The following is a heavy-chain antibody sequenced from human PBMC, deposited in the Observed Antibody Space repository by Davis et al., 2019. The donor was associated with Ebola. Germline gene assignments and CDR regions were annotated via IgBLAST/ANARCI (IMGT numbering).Heavy chain of an antibody. Sequence: PSETLSLTCAVYGGSFSGYYWSWIRQPPGKGLEWIGYIYYSGSTNYNPSLKSRVTISVDTSKNQFALKLSSVTAADTAVYYCASWERGDYARGYFDYWGQGTLVTVSS. J-gene: IGHJ4*02. V-gene: IGHV4-59*01. CDR2: IYYSGST. CDR1: GGSFSGYY. CDR3: ASWERGDYARGYFDY. D-gene: IGHD4-17*01.